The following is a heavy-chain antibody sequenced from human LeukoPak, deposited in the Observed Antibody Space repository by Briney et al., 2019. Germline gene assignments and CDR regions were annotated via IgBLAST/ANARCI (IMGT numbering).Heavy chain of an antibody. V-gene: IGHV3-33*01. CDR1: GFTFSSYG. Sequence: GRSLRRSCAASGFTFSSYGMHWVRQAPGKGLEWVAVIWYDGSNKYYADSVKGRFTISRDNSKNTLYLQMNSLRAEDTAVYYCARAYYDSSGYYDAFDIWGQGTMVTVSS. CDR3: ARAYYDSSGYYDAFDI. CDR2: IWYDGSNK. J-gene: IGHJ3*02. D-gene: IGHD3-22*01.